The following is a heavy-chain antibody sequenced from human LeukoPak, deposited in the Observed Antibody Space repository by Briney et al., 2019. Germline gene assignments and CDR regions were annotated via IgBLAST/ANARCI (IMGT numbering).Heavy chain of an antibody. V-gene: IGHV3-33*06. J-gene: IGHJ4*02. Sequence: AGGSLRLSCATSGFTFSNYGMHWVRQAPGKGLEWVAVIWYDGSNKYYADSVKGRFTISRDNSKNTLYLQMNSLRAEDTAAYYCANNFDYWGQGTLVTVSS. CDR2: IWYDGSNK. CDR1: GFTFSNYG. CDR3: ANNFDY.